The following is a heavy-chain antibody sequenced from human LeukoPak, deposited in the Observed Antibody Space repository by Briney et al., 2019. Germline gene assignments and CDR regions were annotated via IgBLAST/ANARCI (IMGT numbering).Heavy chain of an antibody. CDR2: IKQDGSEK. Sequence: PGGSLRLSCAASGFTSSSYWMSWVRQAPGKGLEWVANIKQDGSEKYYVDSVKGRFTISRDNAKNSLYLQMNSLRAEDTAVYYCAREGRGIAALWGQGTLVTVSS. D-gene: IGHD6-6*01. V-gene: IGHV3-7*01. CDR3: AREGRGIAAL. J-gene: IGHJ4*02. CDR1: GFTSSSYW.